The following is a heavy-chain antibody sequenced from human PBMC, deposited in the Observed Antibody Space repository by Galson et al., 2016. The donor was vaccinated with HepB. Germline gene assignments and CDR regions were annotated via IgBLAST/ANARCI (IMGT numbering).Heavy chain of an antibody. CDR3: VRVETSVQEEGGWLDP. J-gene: IGHJ5*02. CDR2: IYRDGKT. V-gene: IGHV3-53*01. Sequence: SLRLSCAASGLTVSSNYMSWVRQAPGKGLEWVSVIYRDGKTYYADSVKGRCTISRDNSRNTLHPQMSRLRAEDTAVYYCVRVETSVQEEGGWLDPWGQGTLVTVS. D-gene: IGHD2-21*02. CDR1: GLTVSSNY.